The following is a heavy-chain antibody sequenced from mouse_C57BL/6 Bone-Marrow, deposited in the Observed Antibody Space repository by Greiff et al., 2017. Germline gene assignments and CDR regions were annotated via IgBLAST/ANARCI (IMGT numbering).Heavy chain of an antibody. CDR2: LDPENGDT. CDR3: TRSAY. V-gene: IGHV14-4*01. CDR1: GFNIKDDY. Sequence: EVQLQQSGAELVRPGASVKLSCTASGFNIKDDYMHWVKQRPEQGLEWIGWLDPENGDTEYASKFQGKATITVDTSSHTAYLQLSSLTYKNTAVYYCTRSAYWGQGTLVTVSA. J-gene: IGHJ3*01.